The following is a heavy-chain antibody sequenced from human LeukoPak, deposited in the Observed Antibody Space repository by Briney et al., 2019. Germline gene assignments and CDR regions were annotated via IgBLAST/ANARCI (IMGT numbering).Heavy chain of an antibody. V-gene: IGHV4-59*08. CDR3: ARGGYFYDSSGYYRTPFDY. D-gene: IGHD3-22*01. CDR1: GGSISSYY. CDR2: IYYSGST. J-gene: IGHJ4*02. Sequence: SETLSLTCTVSGGSISSYYWSWIRQPPGKGLEWIGYIYYSGSTNYNPSLKSRVTISVDTSKNQFSLKLSSVTAADTAVYYCARGGYFYDSSGYYRTPFDYWGQGTLVTVSS.